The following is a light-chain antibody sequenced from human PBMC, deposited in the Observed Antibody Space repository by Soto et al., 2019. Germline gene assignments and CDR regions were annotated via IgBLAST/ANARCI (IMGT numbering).Light chain of an antibody. CDR2: GAS. CDR3: QQYNNWPRT. J-gene: IGKJ1*01. Sequence: EIVMTQSPATLSVSPGKRATLSCRASQSVSSNLAWYQQKPGQAPRLLIYGASTRATGIPVRFSGSGSGTEFTLTINSLQSEDFAVYSCQQYNNWPRTFGQGTKVEIK. V-gene: IGKV3-15*01. CDR1: QSVSSN.